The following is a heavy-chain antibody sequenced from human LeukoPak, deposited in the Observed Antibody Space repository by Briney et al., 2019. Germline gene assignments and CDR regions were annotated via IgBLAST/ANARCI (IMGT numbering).Heavy chain of an antibody. Sequence: KPSETLSLTCAIYGGSFSGYYWSWIRQPPGKGLEWIGEINHSGSTNYNPSLKSRVTISVDTSKNQFSLKLSSVTAADTAVYYCARVGTNGVCYDYWGQGTLVTVSS. CDR3: ARVGTNGVCYDY. V-gene: IGHV4-34*01. J-gene: IGHJ4*02. D-gene: IGHD2-8*01. CDR2: INHSGST. CDR1: GGSFSGYY.